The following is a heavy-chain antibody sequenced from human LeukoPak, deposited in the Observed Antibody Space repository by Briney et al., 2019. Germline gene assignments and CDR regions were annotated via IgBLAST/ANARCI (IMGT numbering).Heavy chain of an antibody. V-gene: IGHV3-23*01. D-gene: IGHD3-3*01. J-gene: IGHJ4*02. CDR1: GFTFSSYA. CDR2: ISGSGGST. Sequence: PGGSLRLSCAASGFTFSSYAMSWVRQAPGKGLEWVSAISGSGGSTYYADSVKGRFTISRDNSKNTLYLQVNSLRAEDTAVYYCASHPFGVVTDDYWGQGTLVTVSS. CDR3: ASHPFGVVTDDY.